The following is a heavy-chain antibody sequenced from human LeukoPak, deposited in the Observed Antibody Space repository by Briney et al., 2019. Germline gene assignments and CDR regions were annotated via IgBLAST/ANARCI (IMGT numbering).Heavy chain of an antibody. D-gene: IGHD2-8*01. Sequence: GGSLRLSCAASGFTFSSYSMNWVRQAPGKRLEWVSSISSSSSYIYYADSVKGRFTISRDSAKNSLYLQMNSLRAEDTAVYYCARDGYCTNGVCYTADYWGQGTLVTVSS. J-gene: IGHJ4*02. V-gene: IGHV3-21*01. CDR1: GFTFSSYS. CDR2: ISSSSSYI. CDR3: ARDGYCTNGVCYTADY.